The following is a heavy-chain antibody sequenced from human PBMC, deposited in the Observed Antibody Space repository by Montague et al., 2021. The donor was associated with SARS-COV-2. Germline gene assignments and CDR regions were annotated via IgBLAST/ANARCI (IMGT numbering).Heavy chain of an antibody. CDR1: GGSISSYY. Sequence: SETLSLTCTVSGGSISSYYWGWIRQPPGKGLEWIGYIYYSGSTNYNPSLKSRVTISVDTSKNQFSLKLRSVTAADTAVYYCASDGYYDNSGYYVRDAFDIWGQGTMVTVAS. CDR3: ASDGYYDNSGYYVRDAFDI. CDR2: IYYSGST. J-gene: IGHJ3*02. D-gene: IGHD3-22*01. V-gene: IGHV4-59*01.